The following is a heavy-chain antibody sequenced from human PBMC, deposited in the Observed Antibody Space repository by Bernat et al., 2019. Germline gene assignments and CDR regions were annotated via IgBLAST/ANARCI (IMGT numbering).Heavy chain of an antibody. V-gene: IGHV4-59*01. J-gene: IGHJ2*01. D-gene: IGHD4-23*01. Sequence: QVQLQESGPGLVKPSETLSLTCTVSAGSIRSYYSSWIRQPPAKGLEWIGYSYYSGSTNYNPSPKNRVTISVGTSKIQFSLTLNSLAAADTAVYYGASVFGGSSAYWYFDLWGRGTLVTVSS. CDR3: ASVFGGSSAYWYFDL. CDR1: AGSIRSYY. CDR2: SYYSGST.